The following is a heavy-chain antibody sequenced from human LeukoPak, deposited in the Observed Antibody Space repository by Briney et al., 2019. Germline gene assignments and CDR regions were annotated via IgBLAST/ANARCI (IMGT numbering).Heavy chain of an antibody. CDR1: GGSISSYY. V-gene: IGHV4-59*01. CDR2: IYYSGST. J-gene: IGHJ5*02. Sequence: SETLSLTCTVSGGSISSYYWSWIRQPPGKGLEWIGYIYYSGSTNYNPSPKSRVTISVDTSKNQFSLKLSSVTAADTAVYYCARVSGFRWFDPWGQGTLVTVSS. CDR3: ARVSGFRWFDP. D-gene: IGHD3-10*01.